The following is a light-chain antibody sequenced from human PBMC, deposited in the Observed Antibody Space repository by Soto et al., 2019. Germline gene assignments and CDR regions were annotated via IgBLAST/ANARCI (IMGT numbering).Light chain of an antibody. CDR1: IDDIGAYDY. Sequence: QSALTQPASVSGSPGQSVTISCTGTIDDIGAYDYVSWYQQRPGSAPQLIIYDVTNRPSGTSHRFSDSKSVHTAYLTISGLQSDDEDNYHCPSYTSTYSLVFGTGTKLTVL. CDR2: DVT. J-gene: IGLJ1*01. CDR3: PSYTSTYSLV. V-gene: IGLV2-14*03.